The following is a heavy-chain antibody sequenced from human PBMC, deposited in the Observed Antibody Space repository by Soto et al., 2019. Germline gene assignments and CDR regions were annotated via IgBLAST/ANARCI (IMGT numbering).Heavy chain of an antibody. D-gene: IGHD2-21*02. CDR1: GFSFSSLA. Sequence: PEGTLRLSCAASGFSFSSLAMSWVRQAPGKGLEWVPSISGRGVDTLYADSEKGRFTISRGNSRNTLYLQVKSLRAEDTAVYYCAKDQTDVTLFDYWGRGTLVTVSS. CDR2: ISGRGVDT. CDR3: AKDQTDVTLFDY. J-gene: IGHJ4*02. V-gene: IGHV3-23*01.